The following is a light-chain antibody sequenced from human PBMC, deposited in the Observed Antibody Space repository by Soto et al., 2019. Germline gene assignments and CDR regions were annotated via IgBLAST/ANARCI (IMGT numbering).Light chain of an antibody. V-gene: IGLV1-44*01. CDR1: NSNIGSNS. CDR3: AAWDDSLNGLYV. J-gene: IGLJ1*01. Sequence: QSVLTQPPSASGTPGQRVTISCSGSNSNIGSNSVNWYQQLPGTAPKLLIHSNNQRPSGVPDRFSGSKSGTSASLAISGLQSEDEADYDCAAWDDSLNGLYVFGSGTKVTVL. CDR2: SNN.